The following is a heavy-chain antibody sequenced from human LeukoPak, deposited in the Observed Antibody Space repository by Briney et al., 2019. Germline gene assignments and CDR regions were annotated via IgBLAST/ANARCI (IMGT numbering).Heavy chain of an antibody. CDR1: GGSFSDYY. Sequence: SETLSLTCAVYGGSFSDYYWSWIRQPPGKGLEWIGEINHSGSTNYNPSLKSRVTMSVDTSKNQFSLKLSSVTAADTAVYYCARVAHSSSFWFDPWGQGTLVTVSS. CDR2: INHSGST. D-gene: IGHD6-13*01. CDR3: ARVAHSSSFWFDP. J-gene: IGHJ5*02. V-gene: IGHV4-34*01.